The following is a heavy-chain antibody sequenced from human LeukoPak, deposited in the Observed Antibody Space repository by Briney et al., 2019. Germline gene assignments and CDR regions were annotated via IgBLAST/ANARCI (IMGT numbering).Heavy chain of an antibody. V-gene: IGHV4-39*01. D-gene: IGHD6-19*01. CDR1: GGFISSGSSY. J-gene: IGHJ4*02. CDR2: IYYSGST. Sequence: SETLSLTCTVSGGFISSGSSYWGWLRQPPGKGLEWIGGIYYSGSTYYNPSLKSRVTISVDTSKNQFSLKLRSVTAADTAVYYCARHVVELGAVTGLFDYWGQGTLVTVSP. CDR3: ARHVVELGAVTGLFDY.